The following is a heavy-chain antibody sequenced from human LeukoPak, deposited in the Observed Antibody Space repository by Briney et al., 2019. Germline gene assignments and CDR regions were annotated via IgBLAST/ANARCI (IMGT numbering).Heavy chain of an antibody. CDR1: GGTFSSYA. V-gene: IGHV1-69*05. CDR2: IISIFGTA. Sequence: GSSVKVSCKASGGTFSSYAISWVRQAPGQGLEWMGGIISIFGTANYAQKFQGRVPITTDESTSTAYMELSSLRSEDTAVYYCARESVAYCGGDCYAFDIWGQGTMVTVSS. J-gene: IGHJ3*02. D-gene: IGHD2-21*02. CDR3: ARESVAYCGGDCYAFDI.